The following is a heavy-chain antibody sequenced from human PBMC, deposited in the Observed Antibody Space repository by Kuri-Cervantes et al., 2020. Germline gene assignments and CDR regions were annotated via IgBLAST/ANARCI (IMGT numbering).Heavy chain of an antibody. J-gene: IGHJ4*02. CDR3: ATPDPYYYDSSGSDVVRY. Sequence: ASVKVSCKASGYTFTSYDINWVRQATGQGLEWMGWTNPNSGNTGYAQKFQGRVTMTRNTSISTAYMELSSLRSEDTAVYYCATPDPYYYDSSGSDVVRYWGQGTLVTVSS. CDR2: TNPNSGNT. V-gene: IGHV1-8*01. D-gene: IGHD3-22*01. CDR1: GYTFTSYD.